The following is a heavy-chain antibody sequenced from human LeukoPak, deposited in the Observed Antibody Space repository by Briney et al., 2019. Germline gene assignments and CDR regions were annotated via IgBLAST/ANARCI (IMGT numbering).Heavy chain of an antibody. J-gene: IGHJ4*02. V-gene: IGHV1-2*02. CDR2: VNPTSGGT. CDR1: GYTFTSYY. Sequence: GASVKVSCKTSGYTFTSYYMHWVRQAPGQGLEWMGWVNPTSGGTNYAQKFQGRVTMTRDTSTSTVYMELSSLRSEDTAVYYCARWSPTRRTFDYWGQGTLVTVSS. CDR3: ARWSPTRRTFDY. D-gene: IGHD4-11*01.